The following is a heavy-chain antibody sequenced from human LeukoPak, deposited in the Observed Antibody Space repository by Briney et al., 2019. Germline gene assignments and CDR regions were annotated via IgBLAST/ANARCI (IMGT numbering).Heavy chain of an antibody. V-gene: IGHV3-74*01. D-gene: IGHD2/OR15-2a*01. CDR2: VSSDGSTT. CDR3: AREANTAFDY. Sequence: GGSLRLSCAPSGFSFSSYWMHWVRHAPGEGLMWVSRVSSDGSTTGYADSVKGRFTVSRDNGKKTVSLQINSLRPDDTAVYYCAREANTAFDYWGQGTLVTVSS. CDR1: GFSFSSYW. J-gene: IGHJ4*02.